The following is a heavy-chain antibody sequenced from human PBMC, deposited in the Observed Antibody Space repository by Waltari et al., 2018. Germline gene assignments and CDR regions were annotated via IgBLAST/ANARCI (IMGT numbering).Heavy chain of an antibody. CDR3: AKDSSEVVAATLDY. D-gene: IGHD2-15*01. Sequence: QVQLLESGGGVVQPGGSLRLSCAASGLTFRSFGMHWVRQAPGKGLEGGAFMRYDGSNKYYADSVKGRFTISRDNSKNTLYLQMNSLRGEDTALYYCAKDSSEVVAATLDYWGQGTLVTVSS. CDR2: MRYDGSNK. V-gene: IGHV3-30*02. J-gene: IGHJ4*02. CDR1: GLTFRSFG.